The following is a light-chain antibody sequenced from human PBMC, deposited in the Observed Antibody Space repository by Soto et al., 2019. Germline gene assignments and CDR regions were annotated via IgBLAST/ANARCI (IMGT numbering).Light chain of an antibody. V-gene: IGKV1-39*01. CDR2: AAS. CDR1: QSISTY. Sequence: DIQMTQSPPSLSASVGDRVTITCRSSQSISTYLNWYQQSPGKAPKLLIYAASNLQSGVPSRFSGSGSGTDFTLPINSLQPEDSATYYCQQSYSIPYTFGQGTKLEIK. CDR3: QQSYSIPYT. J-gene: IGKJ2*01.